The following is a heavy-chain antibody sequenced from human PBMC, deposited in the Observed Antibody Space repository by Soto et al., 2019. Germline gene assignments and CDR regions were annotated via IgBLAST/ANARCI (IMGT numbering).Heavy chain of an antibody. CDR3: ARDRDSSDTGGMDV. D-gene: IGHD3-22*01. CDR2: IYHGGSS. CDR1: GGSISSSKW. Sequence: QVQLQESGPGLVKPSWTLSLTCAVSGGSISSSKWWSWVRQPPAKGLEWIGQIYHGGSSDYNPSLKSRVTISIDKSKNQFSLKLSSVTAADTAVYYCARDRDSSDTGGMDVWGQGNTVTVSS. V-gene: IGHV4-4*02. J-gene: IGHJ6*02.